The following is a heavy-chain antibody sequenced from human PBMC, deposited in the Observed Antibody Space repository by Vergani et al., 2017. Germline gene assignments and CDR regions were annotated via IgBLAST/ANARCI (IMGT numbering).Heavy chain of an antibody. J-gene: IGHJ6*02. V-gene: IGHV1-69*13. CDR2: INPIFGTA. Sequence: QVQLVQSGAELKKPGSSVKVSCKASGGTFSSYAISWVRQAPGQGLEWMGRINPIFGTANYAQKFQGRVTITADESTSTAYMELSSLRSEDTAVYYCARDGGYCSGGSCYSTYYYGRDVWDQGTTVTVSS. CDR1: GGTFSSYA. CDR3: ARDGGYCSGGSCYSTYYYGRDV. D-gene: IGHD2-15*01.